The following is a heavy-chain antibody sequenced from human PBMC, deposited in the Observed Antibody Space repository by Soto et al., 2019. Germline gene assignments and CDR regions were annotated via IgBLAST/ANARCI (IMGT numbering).Heavy chain of an antibody. CDR1: GYTFTSYA. Sequence: ASVKVSCKASGYTFTSYAMHWVRQAPGQRLEWIGWINAGNGNTKYSQKFQGRVTITRDTSASTAYMELSSLRSEDTAVYYCARSLPAAIGGYFDYWGQGTLVTVSS. V-gene: IGHV1-3*01. D-gene: IGHD2-2*01. J-gene: IGHJ4*02. CDR3: ARSLPAAIGGYFDY. CDR2: INAGNGNT.